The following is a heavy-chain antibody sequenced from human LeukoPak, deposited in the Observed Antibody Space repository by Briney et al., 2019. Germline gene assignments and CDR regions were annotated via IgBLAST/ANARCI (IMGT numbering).Heavy chain of an antibody. D-gene: IGHD3-22*01. V-gene: IGHV3-23*01. CDR3: AKGQYYYDSSGYDY. CDR1: GFTFNIYA. Sequence: GGSLRLSCAASGFTFNIYAMSWVRQAPGKGLEWVSVISGSGGSTYYADSVKGRFTISRDNSKNTLYLQMNSLRAEDTAVYYCAKGQYYYDSSGYDYWGQGTLVTVSS. J-gene: IGHJ4*02. CDR2: ISGSGGST.